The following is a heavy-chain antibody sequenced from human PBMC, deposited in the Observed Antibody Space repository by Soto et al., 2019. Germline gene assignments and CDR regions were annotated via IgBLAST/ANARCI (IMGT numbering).Heavy chain of an antibody. CDR1: GGTFSSYA. CDR3: ARVRDGYNWSYLDY. J-gene: IGHJ4*02. Sequence: ASVKVSCKASGGTFSSYAISWVRQAPGQGLEWMGGIIPIFGTANYAQKFQGRVTITADESTSTAYMELSSLRSEDTAVYYCARVRDGYNWSYLDYWGQGTLVTVSS. CDR2: IIPIFGTA. V-gene: IGHV1-69*13. D-gene: IGHD5-12*01.